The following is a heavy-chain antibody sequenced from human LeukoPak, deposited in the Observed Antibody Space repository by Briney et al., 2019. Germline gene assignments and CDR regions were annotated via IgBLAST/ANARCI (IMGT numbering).Heavy chain of an antibody. CDR3: TRTTANFDY. V-gene: IGHV3-49*03. Sequence: SSGDYYWSWIRQPPGKGLEWVGFIRSKAYGGTTEYAASVKGRFTISRDDSKSIAYLQMNSLKTEDTAVYYCTRTTANFDYWGQGTLVTVSS. CDR2: IRSKAYGGTT. J-gene: IGHJ4*02. D-gene: IGHD1-14*01. CDR1: SSGDYY.